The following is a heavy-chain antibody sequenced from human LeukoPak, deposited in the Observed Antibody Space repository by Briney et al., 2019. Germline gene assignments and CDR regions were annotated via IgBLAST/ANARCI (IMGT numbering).Heavy chain of an antibody. CDR3: ARGSWIQSSPAIYYFDY. D-gene: IGHD5-18*01. V-gene: IGHV4-59*01. J-gene: IGHJ4*02. Sequence: SETLSLTCTVSGGSISSYYWSWIRQPPGKGLEWIGYIYYSGSIKYNPSLKSRVTMSVDTSKNQFSLRLSSVTAADTAVYYCARGSWIQSSPAIYYFDYWGQGTLVTVSS. CDR2: IYYSGSI. CDR1: GGSISSYY.